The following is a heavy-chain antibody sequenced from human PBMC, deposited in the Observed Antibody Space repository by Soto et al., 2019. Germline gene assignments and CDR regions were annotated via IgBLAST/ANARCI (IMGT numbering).Heavy chain of an antibody. D-gene: IGHD6-25*01. J-gene: IGHJ5*02. CDR1: GFTFSSYA. V-gene: IGHV3-23*01. Sequence: GSLRLSCAASGFTFSSYAMSWVRQAPGKGLEWVSAISGSGGSTYYADSVKGRFTISRDNSKNTLYLQMNSLRAEDTAVYYCAKDRGPWNWFDPWGQGTLVTVSS. CDR3: AKDRGPWNWFDP. CDR2: ISGSGGST.